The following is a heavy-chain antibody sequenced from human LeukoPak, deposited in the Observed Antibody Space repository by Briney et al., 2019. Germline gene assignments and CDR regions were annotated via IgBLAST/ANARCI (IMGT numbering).Heavy chain of an antibody. J-gene: IGHJ4*02. Sequence: PGGSLRLSCAASGFTVGYNYMTWVRQAPGKGLEWVSSISSSSTYIYYADSVKGRFTISRDNAKNSLYLQMGSLRGEDTAVYYCARDSAYFCSGGNCPIDYWGQGTLLTVSS. CDR1: GFTVGYNY. V-gene: IGHV3-21*01. CDR3: ARDSAYFCSGGNCPIDY. CDR2: ISSSSTYI. D-gene: IGHD2-15*01.